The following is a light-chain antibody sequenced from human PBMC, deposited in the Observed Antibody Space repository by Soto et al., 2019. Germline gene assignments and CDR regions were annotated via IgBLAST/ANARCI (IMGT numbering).Light chain of an antibody. CDR3: CSSAPESTYV. J-gene: IGLJ1*01. Sequence: SLLAHHASVSWSRGQWVIISWTGTSSDVGAYNSVSWYQQHPDKAPQLMIYKGTQRPSGVSNRFSGSTSGNAASLTISGLQAGDEADYFCCSSAPESTYVFGTGTKVTVL. CDR2: KGT. V-gene: IGLV2-23*01. CDR1: SSDVGAYNS.